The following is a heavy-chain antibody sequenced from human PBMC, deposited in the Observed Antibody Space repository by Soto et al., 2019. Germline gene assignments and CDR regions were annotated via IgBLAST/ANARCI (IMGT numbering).Heavy chain of an antibody. CDR3: AIQAGNLDV. Sequence: QVHLVQSGTEVKKPGASVKVSCKTSGYTFTTYGISWVRQAPGQGLEWMGWISTYDGDTRYGQNFQGRVSLTADTSTNTAYKEVTSLTKDDTAVYYCAIQAGNLDVWGQGTTVIVSS. CDR2: ISTYDGDT. V-gene: IGHV1-18*01. D-gene: IGHD6-19*01. CDR1: GYTFTTYG. J-gene: IGHJ6*02.